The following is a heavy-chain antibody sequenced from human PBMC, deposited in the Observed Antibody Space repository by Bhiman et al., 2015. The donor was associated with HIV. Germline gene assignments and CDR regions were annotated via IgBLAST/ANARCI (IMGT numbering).Heavy chain of an antibody. CDR2: VSYDGSNK. CDR1: EFTFSSYA. J-gene: IGHJ5*02. V-gene: IGHV3-30-3*01. D-gene: IGHD6-13*01. CDR3: ARGARSSWTRLPGGGPFDP. Sequence: QGQLVESGGGVVQPGRSLRLSCAASEFTFSSYAMHWVRQAPGKGLEWVAVVSYDGSNKYYADSVKGRFTISRDNSKNTLYLQMNSLTAHDTAVYYCARGARSSWTRLPGGGPFDPWGQGTLVTVSS.